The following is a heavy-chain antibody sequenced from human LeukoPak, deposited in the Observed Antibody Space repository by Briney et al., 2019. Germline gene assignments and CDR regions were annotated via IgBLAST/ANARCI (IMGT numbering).Heavy chain of an antibody. J-gene: IGHJ4*02. Sequence: SETLSLTCAVYGGSFSGYYWSWIRQPPGKGLEWIGEINHSGSTNYNPSLESRVTISVDTSKNQFSLKLSSVTAADTAVYYCARGPAAGYYFDYWGQGTLVTVSS. D-gene: IGHD6-13*01. V-gene: IGHV4-34*01. CDR2: INHSGST. CDR3: ARGPAAGYYFDY. CDR1: GGSFSGYY.